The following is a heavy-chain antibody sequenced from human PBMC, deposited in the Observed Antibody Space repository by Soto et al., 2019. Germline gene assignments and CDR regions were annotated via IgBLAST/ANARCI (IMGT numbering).Heavy chain of an antibody. J-gene: IGHJ5*01. CDR3: ARSALDDEGYHYLDS. Sequence: VASVKVSCKASGYIFTYGYLDWVRQAPGQALEWMGWIIPYNGNTNYAQKFQDRFSMTRESSLSTVYMELRSLRSDDTGMYYCARSALDDEGYHYLDSWGQGTLVTISS. V-gene: IGHV1-45*02. CDR2: IIPYNGNT. D-gene: IGHD5-18*01. CDR1: GYIFTYGY.